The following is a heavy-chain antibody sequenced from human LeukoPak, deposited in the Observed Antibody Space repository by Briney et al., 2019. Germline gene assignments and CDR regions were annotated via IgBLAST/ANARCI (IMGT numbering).Heavy chain of an antibody. CDR3: ARQAPGYSYGYVY. CDR2: IYYSGST. D-gene: IGHD5-18*01. Sequence: PSETLSLTCTVSGGSISNNNYYWGWIRQPPGKGLEWIGTIYYSGSTYYNPSLKSRVTISVDTSRNQFSLKLSSVTAADTAVYYCARQAPGYSYGYVYWGQGTLVTVSS. V-gene: IGHV4-39*01. CDR1: GGSISNNNYY. J-gene: IGHJ4*02.